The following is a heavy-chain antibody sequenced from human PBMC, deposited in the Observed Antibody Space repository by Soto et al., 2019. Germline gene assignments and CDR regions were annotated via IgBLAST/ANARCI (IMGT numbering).Heavy chain of an antibody. CDR2: LCAGRRA. CDR3: AKESMPEHYGDTLFAY. Sequence: DVQLLESGGGLVQPGGSLRLSCAASGFSFVNYALSWVRQAPGKGLEWVATLCAGRRANYADSVKGRFTIAKDFSTNTLPLQARSLRADDTAVYYCAKESMPEHYGDTLFAYWGQGTRVTVSP. D-gene: IGHD4-17*01. V-gene: IGHV3-23*01. CDR1: GFSFVNYA. J-gene: IGHJ4*02.